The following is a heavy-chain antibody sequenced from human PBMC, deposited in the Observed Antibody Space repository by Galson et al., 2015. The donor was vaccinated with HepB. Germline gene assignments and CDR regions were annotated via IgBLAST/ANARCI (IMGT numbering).Heavy chain of an antibody. CDR1: GFSFSSYA. CDR2: ISFDGNNE. J-gene: IGHJ6*02. CDR3: AKDHYGSGRRTYGMDV. Sequence: SLRLSCAASGFSFSSYAMHWVRQAPGRGLEWVAMISFDGNNEQYAASVKGRFTISRDNSKNTLYLQMNSLRAEDTAVYYCAKDHYGSGRRTYGMDVWGQGTTVTVSS. V-gene: IGHV3-30*18. D-gene: IGHD3-10*01.